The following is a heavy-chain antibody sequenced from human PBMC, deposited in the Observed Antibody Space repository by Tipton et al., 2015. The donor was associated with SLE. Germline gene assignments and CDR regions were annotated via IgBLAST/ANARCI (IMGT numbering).Heavy chain of an antibody. J-gene: IGHJ4*02. Sequence: LRLSCTVSGGSINRGTYHWSWLRQSPGKGLEWIGYIHHSGSINYNPSLRSQVTMSMDTSQNQFSLKLSSVAAADTAVYYCARHFYNIGWNHFDNWGPGTLVTVSS. D-gene: IGHD6-19*01. CDR2: IHHSGSI. V-gene: IGHV4-61*09. CDR3: ARHFYNIGWNHFDN. CDR1: GGSINRGTYH.